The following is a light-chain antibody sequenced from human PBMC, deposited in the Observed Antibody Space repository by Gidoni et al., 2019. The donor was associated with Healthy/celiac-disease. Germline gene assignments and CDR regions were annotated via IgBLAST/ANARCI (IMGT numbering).Light chain of an antibody. Sequence: SSELTQDPAVSVALGQTVRITCQGDSLRSYYASWYQQKPGQAPVLVIYGKNNRPSGIPDRFSGSSSGNTASLTITGAQAEDEADYYCNSRDSSGKHRVVGGGTKLTVL. CDR3: NSRDSSGKHRV. J-gene: IGLJ2*01. CDR2: GKN. CDR1: SLRSYY. V-gene: IGLV3-19*01.